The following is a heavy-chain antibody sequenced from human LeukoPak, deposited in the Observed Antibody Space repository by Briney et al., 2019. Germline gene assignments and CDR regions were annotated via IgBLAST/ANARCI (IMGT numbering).Heavy chain of an antibody. Sequence: GGSLRLSCAASGFTFSSYEMNWVRQAPGKGLEWVSYISSSGSTIYYADSVKGRFTISRDNAKNSLYLQMNSLRAEDTAVYYCVRVGARSFDYWGQGTLVTVSS. CDR2: ISSSGSTI. J-gene: IGHJ4*02. D-gene: IGHD1-26*01. CDR1: GFTFSSYE. V-gene: IGHV3-48*03. CDR3: VRVGARSFDY.